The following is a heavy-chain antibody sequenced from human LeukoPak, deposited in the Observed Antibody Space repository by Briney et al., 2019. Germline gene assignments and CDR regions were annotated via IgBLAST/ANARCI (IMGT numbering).Heavy chain of an antibody. V-gene: IGHV3-33*05. D-gene: IGHD2-2*01. CDR3: VRDGCTVTSCCGH. CDR2: ISYDGTNK. J-gene: IGHJ4*02. Sequence: PGGSLRLSCAASGFTFSVYGMQWVRQAPGKGLEWVTFISYDGTNKYYADSVKGRFTVSRDNSENTVYLHMNSLRAEDTALYYCVRDGCTVTSCCGHWGQGALVTVSS. CDR1: GFTFSVYG.